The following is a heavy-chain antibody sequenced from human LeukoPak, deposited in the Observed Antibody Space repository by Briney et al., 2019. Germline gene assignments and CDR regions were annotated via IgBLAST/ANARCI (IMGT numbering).Heavy chain of an antibody. V-gene: IGHV4-34*01. CDR1: GGSFSGYY. CDR3: ARVHRESQWPREKRYFDL. CDR2: INHSGST. D-gene: IGHD6-19*01. J-gene: IGHJ2*01. Sequence: SETLPLTCAVYGGSFSGYYWSWIRQPPGKGLEWIGEINHSGSTNYNPSLKSRVTISVDTSKNQFSLKLSSVTAADTAVYYCARVHRESQWPREKRYFDLWGRGTLVTVSS.